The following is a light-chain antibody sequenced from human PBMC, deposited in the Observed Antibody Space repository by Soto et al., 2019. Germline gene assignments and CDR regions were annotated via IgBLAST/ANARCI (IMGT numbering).Light chain of an antibody. V-gene: IGKV1-39*01. CDR3: QQTYSIPLT. J-gene: IGKJ4*01. Sequence: DIQMTQSPSSLSASVGDRVTITCRASRSISSYLNWYQQKPGKAPKLLIYAASSLQSGVPSKFSGSGSGADFTLTISSLQAEDFATYFCQQTYSIPLTFGGGTKVEIK. CDR1: RSISSY. CDR2: AAS.